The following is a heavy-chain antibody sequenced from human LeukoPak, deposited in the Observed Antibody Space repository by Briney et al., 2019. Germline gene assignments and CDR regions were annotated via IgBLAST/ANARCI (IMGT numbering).Heavy chain of an antibody. CDR1: NGSFSNRF. Sequence: SETLSLTCTVSNGSFSNRFWSWIRQPPGKGLEWIGYISYSGSAHYAPSLKSRVTISVDTSRNQFSLKLSSVTAADTAMYYCASGVAVDPDTFDIWGLGTLVTVSS. CDR3: ASGVAVDPDTFDI. J-gene: IGHJ3*02. CDR2: ISYSGSA. V-gene: IGHV4-59*11. D-gene: IGHD6-19*01.